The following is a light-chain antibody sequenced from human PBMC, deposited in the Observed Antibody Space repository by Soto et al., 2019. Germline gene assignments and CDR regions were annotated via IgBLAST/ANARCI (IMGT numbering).Light chain of an antibody. J-gene: IGKJ1*01. V-gene: IGKV3-20*01. Sequence: IVLTQSPGTVSLSPGDSATLSCRASQTIKNNYLAWYQQRHGRPPRLLISGASTRATGIPDRFSGSGSGTDFTLTISRLEPEDFAVYYCQQYGSSGTFGQGTKVDIK. CDR3: QQYGSSGT. CDR1: QTIKNNY. CDR2: GAS.